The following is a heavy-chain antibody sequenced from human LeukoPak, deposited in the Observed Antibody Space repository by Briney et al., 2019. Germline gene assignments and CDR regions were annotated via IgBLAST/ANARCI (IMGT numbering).Heavy chain of an antibody. CDR3: ARRSSSWTKFPFDY. V-gene: IGHV1-8*01. J-gene: IGHJ4*02. D-gene: IGHD6-13*01. Sequence: GASVRVSCKASGYTFTSYDINWVRQATGQGLEWTGWMNPNSGNTGYAQKFQGRVTMTRNTSISTAYMELSSLRSEDTAVYYCARRSSSWTKFPFDYWGQGTLVTVSS. CDR2: MNPNSGNT. CDR1: GYTFTSYD.